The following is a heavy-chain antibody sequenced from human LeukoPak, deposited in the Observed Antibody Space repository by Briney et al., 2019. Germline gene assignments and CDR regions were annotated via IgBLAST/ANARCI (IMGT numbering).Heavy chain of an antibody. Sequence: GGSLRVSCAASGFPFSSYWMHWVRQAPGKGLVWVSRINTDGSITTYADSVRGRFTISRDNAKNTLYLQMNSLRAEDTAVYYCARMDAFSLYYMDVWGKGTTVTVSS. D-gene: IGHD2-2*01. CDR3: ARMDAFSLYYMDV. CDR2: INTDGSIT. V-gene: IGHV3-74*01. J-gene: IGHJ6*03. CDR1: GFPFSSYW.